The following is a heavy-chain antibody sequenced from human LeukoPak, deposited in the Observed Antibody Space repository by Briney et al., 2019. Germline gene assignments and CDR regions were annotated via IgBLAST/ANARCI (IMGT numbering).Heavy chain of an antibody. Sequence: PSETLSLTCTVSGGSISSSSSSCYWGWIRQPPGKGLEWIGSIYYSGSTYYNPSLKSRVTISVDTSNNQLSLKLSSVTAADTAVYYCARLWLGVRPPDYWGQGTLVTVSS. CDR1: GGSISSSSSSCY. D-gene: IGHD3-10*01. CDR3: ARLWLGVRPPDY. J-gene: IGHJ4*02. V-gene: IGHV4-39*01. CDR2: IYYSGST.